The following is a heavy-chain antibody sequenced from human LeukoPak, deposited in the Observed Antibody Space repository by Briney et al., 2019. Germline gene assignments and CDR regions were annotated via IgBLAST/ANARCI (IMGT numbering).Heavy chain of an antibody. CDR1: GDSVSSNSAA. CDR3: ARGNSGSTVFLFQY. CDR2: TYYRSKWYN. J-gene: IGHJ1*01. Sequence: SQNLSLTWAISGDSVSSNSAAWNWIRQSPSRGLEWLGRTYYRSKWYNDYAVSVKGRITINADTSKNQFSLQLNSLTPEDTAVYYCARGNSGSTVFLFQYWGQGTLVTVSS. D-gene: IGHD6-19*01. V-gene: IGHV6-1*01.